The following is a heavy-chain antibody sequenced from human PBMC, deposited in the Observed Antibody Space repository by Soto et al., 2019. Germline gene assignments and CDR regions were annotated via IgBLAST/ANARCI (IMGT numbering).Heavy chain of an antibody. CDR3: ARGDPYYGMDV. V-gene: IGHV3-30*03. Sequence: ESGGGVVQPVRSLRLACEASGFTSSSYVMHWARQAPGKGQEWAAVISYDGSNKHYADSVKGRFTISRDNSKNTLYLEMNSLRGEDTAVYSCARGDPYYGMDVWGQGTTVTVSS. CDR2: ISYDGSNK. J-gene: IGHJ6*02. CDR1: GFTSSSYV.